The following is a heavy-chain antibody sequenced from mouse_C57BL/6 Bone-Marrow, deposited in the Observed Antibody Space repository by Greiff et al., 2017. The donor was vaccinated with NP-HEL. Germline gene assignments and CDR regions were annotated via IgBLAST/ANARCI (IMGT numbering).Heavy chain of an antibody. CDR1: GYTFTGYW. V-gene: IGHV1-9*01. D-gene: IGHD1-1*01. CDR2: ILPGSGST. J-gene: IGHJ1*03. Sequence: VMLVESGAELTKPGASVKLSCKASGYTFTGYWIEWVKQRPGHGLEWIGEILPGSGSTYYNEKFKGKATFTADTSSNTAYMQHSGLTTEDSAIYYCARGLLLRYWYIDVWGTGPTVTVSS. CDR3: ARGLLLRYWYIDV.